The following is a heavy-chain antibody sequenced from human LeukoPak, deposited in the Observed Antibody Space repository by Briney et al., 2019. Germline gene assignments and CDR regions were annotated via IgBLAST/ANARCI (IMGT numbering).Heavy chain of an antibody. J-gene: IGHJ4*02. D-gene: IGHD3-22*01. V-gene: IGHV3-30*18. CDR1: GFTLSSYG. Sequence: GGSLRLSCAASGFTLSSYGIHWVRQAPGEGLEWVAVISNDGSDKSYADSVKGRFTISRDNSKNTLYLQMNSLRAEDTAVYFCAKGTVIVGYYFDSWGQGTLVTVSS. CDR3: AKGTVIVGYYFDS. CDR2: ISNDGSDK.